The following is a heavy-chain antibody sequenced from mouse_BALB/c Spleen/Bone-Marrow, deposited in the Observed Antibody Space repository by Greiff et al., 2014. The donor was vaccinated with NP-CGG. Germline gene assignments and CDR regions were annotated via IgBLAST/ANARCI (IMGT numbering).Heavy chain of an antibody. CDR2: INPSSGYT. J-gene: IGHJ3*01. CDR1: GYTFTSYT. Sequence: VQLQQSGAELARPGASVKMSCKASGYTFTSYTMHWVKQRPGQGLEWIGCINPSSGYTNYNQKFKDKATLTADKSSSTAYMQLSKLTSEGSAVFFCALANWGIWGPFSYLGQGTLVTVSA. V-gene: IGHV1-4*01. CDR3: ALANWGIWGPFSY. D-gene: IGHD4-1*01.